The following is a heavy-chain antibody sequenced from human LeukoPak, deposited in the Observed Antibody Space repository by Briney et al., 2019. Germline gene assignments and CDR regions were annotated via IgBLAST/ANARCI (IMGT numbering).Heavy chain of an antibody. Sequence: SVKVSCKASGGTFSSYAISWVRQAPGQGLEWMGGIIPIFGTANYAQKFQGRVTITADESTSTAYMELSSLRSEDTAAYYCARDLIGLYSSGGWGQGTLVTVSS. J-gene: IGHJ4*02. V-gene: IGHV1-69*01. CDR1: GGTFSSYA. D-gene: IGHD6-19*01. CDR2: IIPIFGTA. CDR3: ARDLIGLYSSGG.